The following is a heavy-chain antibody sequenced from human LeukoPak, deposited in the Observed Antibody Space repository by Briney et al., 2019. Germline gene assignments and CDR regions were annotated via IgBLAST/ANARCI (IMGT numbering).Heavy chain of an antibody. CDR1: GFIFSRYG. CDR3: AKVGVEVAGSRGDIEC. D-gene: IGHD6-19*01. J-gene: IGHJ4*02. V-gene: IGHV3-23*01. Sequence: GGSLRLSCAASGFIFSRYGMTWVRQAPGKGLEWVAAISGSGAGTYYADSVKGRFTISRDNFKNTLYLQMSSLRAEDTAIYYCAKVGVEVAGSRGDIECWGQGTLVTVSS. CDR2: ISGSGAGT.